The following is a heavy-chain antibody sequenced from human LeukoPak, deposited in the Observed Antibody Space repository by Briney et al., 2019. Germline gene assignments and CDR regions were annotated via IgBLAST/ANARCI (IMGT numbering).Heavy chain of an antibody. J-gene: IGHJ6*02. CDR1: GFTFSRYA. CDR2: ISNGGDTT. CDR3: ARTEELRYFDWSPPGGMDV. D-gene: IGHD3-9*01. Sequence: GGSLRLSCAASGFTFSRYAMNWVRQAPGKGLEWVSAISNGGDTTYYADSVKGRFTISRDNSKNTLYLQMNSLRAEDTAVYYCARTEELRYFDWSPPGGMDVWGQGTTVTVSS. V-gene: IGHV3-23*01.